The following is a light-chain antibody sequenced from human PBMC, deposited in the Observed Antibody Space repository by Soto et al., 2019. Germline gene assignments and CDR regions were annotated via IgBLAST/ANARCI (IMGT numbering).Light chain of an antibody. CDR2: DAS. CDR1: QDIRNY. J-gene: IGKJ4*01. V-gene: IGKV1-33*01. CDR3: QHYDHLPPLS. Sequence: DIQMTQSPSSLSASVGDRVTITCQASQDIRNYLHWYQQKPGKAPNLLIYDASNLRAGVPSRFSGSGSGTEFTFTIIGLQPEDIATYYCQHYDHLPPLSFGGGTKVEIK.